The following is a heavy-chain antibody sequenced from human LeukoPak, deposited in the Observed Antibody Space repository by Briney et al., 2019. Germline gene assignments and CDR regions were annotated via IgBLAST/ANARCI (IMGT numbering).Heavy chain of an antibody. D-gene: IGHD3-10*01. CDR3: ARGSGSHQGD. CDR2: IISDGSSR. V-gene: IGHV3-74*01. J-gene: IGHJ4*02. Sequence: GGSLRLSCAASGFTFSSYWMHWVRQAPGKGLVWVSRIISDGSSRSYADSVKGRFTISRDSAENTLYLQMDSLRAEDTAVYYCARGSGSHQGDWGQGTLVTVSS. CDR1: GFTFSSYW.